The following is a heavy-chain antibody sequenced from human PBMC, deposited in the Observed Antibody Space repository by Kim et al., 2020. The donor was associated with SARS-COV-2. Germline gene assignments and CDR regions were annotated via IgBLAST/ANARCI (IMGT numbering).Heavy chain of an antibody. V-gene: IGHV1-3*01. Sequence: ASVKVSCKASGYTFKDFAIQWVRQAPGQRLEWMGWINAGNGNIKYSQTFQGRVTISRETSASTAYMELSSLRSEDTAVYYCARGRWVSHSTSYYLDFWGQGTLVTVSS. CDR1: GYTFKDFA. CDR2: INAGNGNI. J-gene: IGHJ4*02. D-gene: IGHD1-26*01. CDR3: ARGRWVSHSTSYYLDF.